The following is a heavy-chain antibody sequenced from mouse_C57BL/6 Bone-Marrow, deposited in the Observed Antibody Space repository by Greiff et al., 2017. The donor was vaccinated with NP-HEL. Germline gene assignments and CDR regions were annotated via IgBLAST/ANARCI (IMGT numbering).Heavy chain of an antibody. CDR1: GFNIKDDY. J-gene: IGHJ4*01. D-gene: IGHD2-1*01. CDR2: IDPENGDT. Sequence: VQLQQSGAELVRPGASVKLSCPASGFNIKDDYMHWVQQRPEQGLEWIGWIDPENGDTEYASKFQGKATITADTSSNTAYLQLSSLTSEDTAVYYCTEGGYGNLYYAMDYWGQGTSVTVSS. CDR3: TEGGYGNLYYAMDY. V-gene: IGHV14-4*01.